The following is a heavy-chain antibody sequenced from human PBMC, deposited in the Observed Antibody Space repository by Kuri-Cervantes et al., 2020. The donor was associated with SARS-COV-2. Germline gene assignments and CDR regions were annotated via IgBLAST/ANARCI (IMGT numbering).Heavy chain of an antibody. CDR1: GGTFSSYA. CDR3: ANAVAGIRFDY. D-gene: IGHD6-19*01. V-gene: IGHV1-69*06. CDR2: TIPIFGTA. J-gene: IGHJ4*02. Sequence: SVKVSCKASGGTFSSYAISWVRQAPGQGLEWMGGTIPIFGTANYAQKFQGRVTITADKSTSTAYMELSSLRSEDTAVYYCANAVAGIRFDYWGQGTLVTVSS.